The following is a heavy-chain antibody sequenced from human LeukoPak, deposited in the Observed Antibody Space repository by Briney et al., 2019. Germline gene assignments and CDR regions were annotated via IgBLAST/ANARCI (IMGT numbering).Heavy chain of an antibody. Sequence: GGSLRLSCGASGFSFSTYGMHWVRQAPGKGLEWVANIKQDVSEKYYVDSVKGRFTISRDNAKNSLYLQMNSLRAEDTAVYYCARVQRKYQLPRLNDYDYMDVWGKGTTVTISS. CDR1: GFSFSTYG. CDR2: IKQDVSEK. CDR3: ARVQRKYQLPRLNDYDYMDV. J-gene: IGHJ6*03. D-gene: IGHD2-2*01. V-gene: IGHV3-7*01.